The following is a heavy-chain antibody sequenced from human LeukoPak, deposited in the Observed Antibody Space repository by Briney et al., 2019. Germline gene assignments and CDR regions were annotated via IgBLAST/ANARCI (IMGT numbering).Heavy chain of an antibody. Sequence: PSETLSLTCTVSGDSISSYHWSWIPQPPGKGLEWIGYISYSGSTNYNPSLKSRVTISVDTSKNQFSLKLSSVTAADTAVYYCARVGRGDHTWGSYYFDHWGQGTLVTVSS. J-gene: IGHJ4*02. CDR2: ISYSGST. CDR3: ARVGRGDHTWGSYYFDH. CDR1: GDSISSYH. V-gene: IGHV4-59*01. D-gene: IGHD3-16*01.